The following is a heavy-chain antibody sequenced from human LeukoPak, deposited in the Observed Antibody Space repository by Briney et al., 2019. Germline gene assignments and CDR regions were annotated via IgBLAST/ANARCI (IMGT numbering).Heavy chain of an antibody. CDR3: ARLHSDYSNYVGSWFDP. CDR2: IYYSGST. D-gene: IGHD4-11*01. V-gene: IGHV4-59*01. CDR1: GGSISSYY. J-gene: IGHJ5*02. Sequence: SETLSLTCTVSGGSISSYYWSWIRQPPGKGLEWIGYIYYSGSTNYNPSHKSRVTISVDTSKNQFSLKLSSVTAADTAVYYCARLHSDYSNYVGSWFDPWGQGTLVTVSS.